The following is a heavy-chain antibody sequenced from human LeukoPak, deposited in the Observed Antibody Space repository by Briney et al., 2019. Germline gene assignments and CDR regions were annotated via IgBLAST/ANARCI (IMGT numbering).Heavy chain of an antibody. V-gene: IGHV4-59*01. CDR3: ASTGDYARGLLGY. Sequence: PSETLSLTCTVSGGSISSYYWSWIRQPPGKGLEWIGYIYYSGSTNYNPSLKSRVTISVDTSKNQFSLKLSSVTAADTAVYYCASTGDYARGLLGYWGQGTLVTVSS. CDR2: IYYSGST. D-gene: IGHD4-17*01. CDR1: GGSISSYY. J-gene: IGHJ4*02.